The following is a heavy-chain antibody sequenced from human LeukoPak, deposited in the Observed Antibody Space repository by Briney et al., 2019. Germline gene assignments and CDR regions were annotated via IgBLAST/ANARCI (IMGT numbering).Heavy chain of an antibody. J-gene: IGHJ4*02. CDR1: GYTFTIYG. CDR3: ARAIRIAVAGTHFWYFDY. CDR2: ISAYNGNT. D-gene: IGHD6-19*01. Sequence: ASVKVSCKASGYTFTIYGISWVRQAPGQGLEWMGWISAYNGNTNYAQKLQGRVTMTTDTSTSTAYMELRSLRSDDTAVYYCARAIRIAVAGTHFWYFDYWGQGTLVTVST. V-gene: IGHV1-18*01.